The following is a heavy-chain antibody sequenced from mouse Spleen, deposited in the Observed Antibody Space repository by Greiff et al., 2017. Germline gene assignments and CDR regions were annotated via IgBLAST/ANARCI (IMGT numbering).Heavy chain of an antibody. CDR3: ARKENYYGYGPWFAY. CDR1: GYTFTDYN. J-gene: IGHJ3*01. Sequence: VQLQQSGPELVKPGASVKISCKASGYTFTDYNMHWVKQSHGKSLEWIGYIYPYNGGTGYNQKFKSKATLTVDNSSSTAYMELRSLTSEDSAVYYCARKENYYGYGPWFAYWGQGTLVTVSA. D-gene: IGHD1-2*01. CDR2: IYPYNGGT. V-gene: IGHV1S29*02.